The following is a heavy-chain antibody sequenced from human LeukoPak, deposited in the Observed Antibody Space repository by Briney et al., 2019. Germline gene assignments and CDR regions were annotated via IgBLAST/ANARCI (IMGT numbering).Heavy chain of an antibody. CDR1: GGHIITSDHY. CDR2: IYYTGST. CDR3: ARERYYYGGKTWFDP. D-gene: IGHD4-23*01. J-gene: IGHJ5*02. V-gene: IGHV4-39*07. Sequence: SETLSLTCSVSGGHIITSDHYWGWIRQTPGKGLEWIGSIYYTGSTSTNPFFKSRVTVSVDTSKNQFSLNLTSVTAADTAVYYCARERYYYGGKTWFDPWGQGTLVTVSS.